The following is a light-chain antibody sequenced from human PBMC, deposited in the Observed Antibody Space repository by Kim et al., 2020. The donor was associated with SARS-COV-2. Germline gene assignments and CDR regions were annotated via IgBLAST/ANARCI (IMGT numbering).Light chain of an antibody. CDR3: QQYNNWLYT. CDR2: GAS. CDR1: QSVSSN. J-gene: IGKJ2*01. Sequence: EIVMTQSPATLSVSPGERATLSCRASQSVSSNLAWYQQKPGQAHRLLIYGASTRATGIPARFSGSGSGTEFTLTISSLQSEDFAVYYCQQYNNWLYTFGQGTKLEI. V-gene: IGKV3-15*01.